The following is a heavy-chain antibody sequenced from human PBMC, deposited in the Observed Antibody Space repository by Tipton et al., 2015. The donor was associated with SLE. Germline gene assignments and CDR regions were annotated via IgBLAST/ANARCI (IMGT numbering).Heavy chain of an antibody. V-gene: IGHV4-39*07. CDR3: ATDSSGWYHFDY. J-gene: IGHJ4*02. CDR1: GGSISSSRYY. Sequence: TLSLTCTASGGSISSSRYYWGWIRQPPGKGLEWIGSIYHSGTAYYNPSLKSRVTISVDTSKNQISLKLSSVTAADTAVYYCATDSSGWYHFDYWGQGTLVTVSS. D-gene: IGHD6-19*01. CDR2: IYHSGTA.